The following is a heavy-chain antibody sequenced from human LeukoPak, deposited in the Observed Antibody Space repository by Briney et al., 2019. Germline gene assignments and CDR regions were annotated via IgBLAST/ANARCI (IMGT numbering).Heavy chain of an antibody. CDR1: GFTFSSYA. D-gene: IGHD3-10*01. V-gene: IGHV3-23*01. CDR2: ISGSGGST. CDR3: ARVDGYYGSGSWFDP. Sequence: PGGSLRLSCAASGFTFSSYAMSWVRQAPGKGLEWVSAISGSGGSTYSADSVKGRFTISRDNSKNTLYLQMNSLRAEATAVYYCARVDGYYGSGSWFDPWGQGTLITVSS. J-gene: IGHJ5*02.